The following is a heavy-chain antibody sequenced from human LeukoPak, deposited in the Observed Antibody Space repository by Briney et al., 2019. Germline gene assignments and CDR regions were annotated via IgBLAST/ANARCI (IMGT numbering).Heavy chain of an antibody. CDR3: ARVDYYDSSGYYGNWFDP. V-gene: IGHV4-59*01. CDR1: GGSISSCY. J-gene: IGHJ5*02. Sequence: SETLSLTCTVSGGSISSCYWSWIRQPPGKGLEWIGYIYYSGSTNYNPSLKSRVTISVDTSKNQFSLKLSSVTAADTAVYYCARVDYYDSSGYYGNWFDPWGQGTLVTVSS. D-gene: IGHD3-22*01. CDR2: IYYSGST.